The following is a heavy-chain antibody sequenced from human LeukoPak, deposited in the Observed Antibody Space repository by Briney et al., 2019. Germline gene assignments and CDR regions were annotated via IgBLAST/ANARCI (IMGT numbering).Heavy chain of an antibody. D-gene: IGHD6-6*01. J-gene: IGHJ6*03. CDR1: GFTFTSSA. CDR2: IVVGSGNT. Sequence: RASVKVSCKASGFTFTSSAVQWVRQARGQRLEWIGWIVVGSGNTNYAQKFQERVTITRDMSTSTAYMELSSLRSEDTAVYYCARDEAARRHYYYYMDVWGKGTTVTVSS. CDR3: ARDEAARRHYYYYMDV. V-gene: IGHV1-58*01.